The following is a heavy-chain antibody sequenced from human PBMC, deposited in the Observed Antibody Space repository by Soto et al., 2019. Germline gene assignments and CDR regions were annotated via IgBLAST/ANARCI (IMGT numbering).Heavy chain of an antibody. V-gene: IGHV4-34*01. D-gene: IGHD3-10*01. Sequence: PSETLSLTCAVYGGSFSGYYWSWIRQPPGKGLEWSGEIKHSGSTNYNPSLKSRVTISVDTSKNQFSLKLSSVTAADTAVYYCARGAITMVRGVISIYYYYGMGVWGQGTTVTVSS. CDR3: ARGAITMVRGVISIYYYYGMGV. J-gene: IGHJ6*02. CDR2: IKHSGST. CDR1: GGSFSGYY.